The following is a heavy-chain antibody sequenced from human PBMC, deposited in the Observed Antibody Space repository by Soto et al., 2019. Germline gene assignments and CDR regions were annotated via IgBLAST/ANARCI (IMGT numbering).Heavy chain of an antibody. D-gene: IGHD6-13*01. Sequence: EVQLVQSGAEAKKPGESLKISCKGSGYSFTSYWIGWVRQMPGKGLEWMGIIYPGDSDTSYSPSFQGQVTISADKSISTAYLQWSSLKASDTAMYYCARPRSSSRNYYGMDVWGQGTTVTVSS. J-gene: IGHJ6*02. CDR1: GYSFTSYW. CDR2: IYPGDSDT. CDR3: ARPRSSSRNYYGMDV. V-gene: IGHV5-51*03.